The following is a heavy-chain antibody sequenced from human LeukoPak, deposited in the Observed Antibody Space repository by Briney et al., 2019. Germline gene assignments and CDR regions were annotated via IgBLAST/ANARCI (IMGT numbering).Heavy chain of an antibody. CDR1: GYTFTGYY. CDR2: INPNSGGT. CDR3: ARVVVSIMITFGGVIPTGYFDY. V-gene: IGHV1-2*02. J-gene: IGHJ4*02. D-gene: IGHD3-16*02. Sequence: ASVKVSCKASGYTFTGYYMHWVRQAPGQGLEWMGWINPNSGGTNYAQKLQGRVTMTTDTSTSTAYMELRSLRSDDTAVYYCARVVVSIMITFGGVIPTGYFDYWGQGTLVTVSS.